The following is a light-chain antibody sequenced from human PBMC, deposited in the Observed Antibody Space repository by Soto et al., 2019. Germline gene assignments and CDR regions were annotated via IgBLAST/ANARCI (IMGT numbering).Light chain of an antibody. J-gene: IGKJ5*01. CDR2: AAS. Sequence: DIQLTQSPSFLSASVGDRVTITCRASQGISSYLAWYQQKPGKAPKLLIYAASTLQSGVPSRFSGSGSGTDFTLTISSLQPEDFETYYCQQLNSYSTFGQGTRLEIK. CDR1: QGISSY. CDR3: QQLNSYST. V-gene: IGKV1-9*01.